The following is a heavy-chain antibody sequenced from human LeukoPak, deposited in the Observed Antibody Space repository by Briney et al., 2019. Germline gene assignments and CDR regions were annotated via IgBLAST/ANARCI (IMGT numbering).Heavy chain of an antibody. D-gene: IGHD3-10*01. V-gene: IGHV4-39*01. Sequence: PSETLSLTCTVSGGSMSSYYWGWIRQPPGKGLEWIGSIYYSGSTYYNPSLKSRVTISVDTSKNQFSLKLSSVTAADTAVYYCARKLWFGELGCWFDPWGQGTLVTVSS. CDR3: ARKLWFGELGCWFDP. J-gene: IGHJ5*02. CDR2: IYYSGST. CDR1: GGSMSSYY.